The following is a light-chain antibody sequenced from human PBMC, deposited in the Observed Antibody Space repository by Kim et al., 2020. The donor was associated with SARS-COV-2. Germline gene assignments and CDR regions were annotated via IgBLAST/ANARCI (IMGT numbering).Light chain of an antibody. CDR1: SVSIFSDF. J-gene: IGLJ3*02. Sequence: GKTVIIPCTRSSVSIFSDFVQWIQQRPGTSPTTVIYGDHVRPSGVPDRFSGFVDSSSNSASLTISGLKTEDEADYYCQSFHDNAWVFGGGTQLTVL. V-gene: IGLV6-57*01. CDR2: GDH. CDR3: QSFHDNAWV.